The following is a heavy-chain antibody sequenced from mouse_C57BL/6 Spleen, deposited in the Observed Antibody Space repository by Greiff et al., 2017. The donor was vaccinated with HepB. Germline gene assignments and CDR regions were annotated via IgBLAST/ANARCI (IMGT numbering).Heavy chain of an antibody. CDR1: GFTFSSYG. J-gene: IGHJ4*01. CDR2: ISSGGSYT. V-gene: IGHV5-6*01. Sequence: EVQVVESGGDLVKPGGSLKLSCAASGFTFSSYGMSWVRQTPEKRLEWVATISSGGSYTYYPDSVKGRFTISRDNAKNTLDLQMSSLKSEDTASYYCERATTVVGYAIDYWGQGTTVTVSS. D-gene: IGHD1-1*01. CDR3: ERATTVVGYAIDY.